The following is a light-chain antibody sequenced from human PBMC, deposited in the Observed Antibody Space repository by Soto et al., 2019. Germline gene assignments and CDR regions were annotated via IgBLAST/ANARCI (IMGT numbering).Light chain of an antibody. J-gene: IGLJ1*01. Sequence: SVLAQRRAGSEAPGQRVTISCTGNSSNIGAGYDVHWYQRLPGTAPKLLIYGNSNRPSGVPDRFSGSKSGTSASLAITGLQAEDEADYYCQSYDSSLSDVFGTGTKVTVL. CDR2: GNS. CDR3: QSYDSSLSDV. CDR1: SSNIGAGYD. V-gene: IGLV1-40*01.